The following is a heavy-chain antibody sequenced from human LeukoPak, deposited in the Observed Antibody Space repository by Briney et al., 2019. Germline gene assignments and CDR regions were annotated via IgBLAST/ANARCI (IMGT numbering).Heavy chain of an antibody. V-gene: IGHV3-33*08. J-gene: IGHJ4*02. Sequence: PGASLRLSCAASGFTFSSYGMHWVRQAPGKGLEWVAVIWYDGSNKYYADSVKGRFTISRDNSKNTLYLQMNSLRAEDTAVYYCARGRDSSGYYYVPDFDYWGQGTLVTVSS. CDR2: IWYDGSNK. D-gene: IGHD3-22*01. CDR3: ARGRDSSGYYYVPDFDY. CDR1: GFTFSSYG.